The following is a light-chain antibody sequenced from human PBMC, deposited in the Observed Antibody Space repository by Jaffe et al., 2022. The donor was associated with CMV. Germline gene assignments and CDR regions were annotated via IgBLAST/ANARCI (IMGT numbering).Light chain of an antibody. CDR3: QQYHLWRT. J-gene: IGKJ1*01. CDR1: QSVSNN. CDR2: GAS. V-gene: IGKV3-15*01. Sequence: EIVITQSPATLSVSPGEGATLSCRASQSVSNNLAWYQQKPGQAPRLLIYGASTRATDIPARFSGSGSGTEFTLTISSLQSEDFGIYYCQQYHLWRTFGQGTKVEIK.